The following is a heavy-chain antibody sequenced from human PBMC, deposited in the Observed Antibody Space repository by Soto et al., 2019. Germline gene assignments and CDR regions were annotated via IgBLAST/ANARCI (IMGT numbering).Heavy chain of an antibody. CDR1: GFTLSGSF. V-gene: IGHV3-73*02. CDR3: AGPMDTFFDRFDY. Sequence: EVQLVESGGGLVQPGGSMKLTCAASGFTLSGSFIHWVRQASGKGLEWVGRIASRTHNYATAYGTSVQGRFTVSTDDSLTSAYLQMNCLKTEETDVYFCAGPMDTFFDRFDYWGRGILVTVSS. CDR2: IASRTHNYAT. D-gene: IGHD5-18*01. J-gene: IGHJ4*02.